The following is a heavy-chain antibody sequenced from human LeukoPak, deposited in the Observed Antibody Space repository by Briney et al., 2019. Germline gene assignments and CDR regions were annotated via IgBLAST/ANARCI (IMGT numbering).Heavy chain of an antibody. CDR2: INRSGST. V-gene: IGHV4-34*01. Sequence: SETLSLTCAVYGGSFSGYYWSWIRQPPGKGLEWIGEINRSGSTNYNPSLKSRVTISVDTSKNQSSLKLSSVTAADTAVYYCARAIRGYCSSTSCYEIDPWGQGTLATVSS. J-gene: IGHJ5*02. D-gene: IGHD2-2*01. CDR1: GGSFSGYY. CDR3: ARAIRGYCSSTSCYEIDP.